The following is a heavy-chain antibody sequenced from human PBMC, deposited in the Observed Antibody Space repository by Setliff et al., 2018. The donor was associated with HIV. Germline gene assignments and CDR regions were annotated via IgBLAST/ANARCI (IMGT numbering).Heavy chain of an antibody. Sequence: SETLSLTCSVSGGSINRGNYYWTWIRQSAGKGLEWIGDISFRGSTNYNSSLKSRATISLDTSQHHFSLKLSSVTPADTAMYYCARTLSPYYMDVWGNGTTVTVSS. CDR3: ARTLSPYYMDV. J-gene: IGHJ6*03. CDR2: ISFRGST. V-gene: IGHV4-61*10. CDR1: GGSINRGNYY.